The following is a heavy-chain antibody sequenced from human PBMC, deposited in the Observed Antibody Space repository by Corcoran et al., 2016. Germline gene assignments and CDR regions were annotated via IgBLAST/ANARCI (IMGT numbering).Heavy chain of an antibody. Sequence: QLQLQESGPGLVKPSETLSLTCTVSGGSISSSSYYWGWIRQPPGKGLEWVGSIYYSGSTYYNPSLKSRVTISVDTSKNPFSLKLSSVTAADTAVYYCGADVLEWLSPRGVDYWGQGTLVTVSS. J-gene: IGHJ4*02. CDR3: GADVLEWLSPRGVDY. CDR1: GGSISSSSYY. V-gene: IGHV4-39*07. D-gene: IGHD3-3*01. CDR2: IYYSGST.